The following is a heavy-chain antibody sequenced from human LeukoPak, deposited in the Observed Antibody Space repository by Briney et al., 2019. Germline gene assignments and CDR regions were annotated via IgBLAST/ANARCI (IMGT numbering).Heavy chain of an antibody. D-gene: IGHD2-15*01. CDR3: ARVPGWYSYAMDV. V-gene: IGHV6-1*01. CDR2: TYYRSKWYN. J-gene: IGHJ6*02. Sequence: SQTLSLTCAISGVSVSSNSVAWNWIRQSPSRGLEWLGRTYYRSKWYNEYAVSVKSRITINPDTSKNQFSLQLNSVTPEDTAVYYCARVPGWYSYAMDVWGQGTTVTVSS. CDR1: GVSVSSNSVA.